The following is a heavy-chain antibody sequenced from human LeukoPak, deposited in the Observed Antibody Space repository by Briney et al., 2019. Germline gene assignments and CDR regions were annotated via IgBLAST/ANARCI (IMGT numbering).Heavy chain of an antibody. CDR3: ARDYRAGGSYCFDY. Sequence: GGSLRLSCAASGFTFSDYYMSWIRQAPGEGLEWVSYISSSGSTIYYADSVKGRFTVSRDNAKNSLYLQMNSLRAEDTAVYYCARDYRAGGSYCFDYWGQGTLVTVSS. CDR2: ISSSGSTI. J-gene: IGHJ4*02. D-gene: IGHD1-26*01. V-gene: IGHV3-11*01. CDR1: GFTFSDYY.